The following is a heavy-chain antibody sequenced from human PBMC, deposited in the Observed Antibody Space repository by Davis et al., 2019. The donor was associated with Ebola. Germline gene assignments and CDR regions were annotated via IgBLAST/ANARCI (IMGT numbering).Heavy chain of an antibody. Sequence: SETLSLTCSVSGDSISSYYWNWIRQPPGKGLEWVGCIHNGGSPIYNPSLKSRVTLSVDRSTNQFFLKLTSVTAADTAVYYCARGNYGDYIVLYYYNMDVWGQGTTVTVSS. J-gene: IGHJ6*02. CDR3: ARGNYGDYIVLYYYNMDV. CDR2: IHNGGSP. CDR1: GDSISSYY. V-gene: IGHV4-59*12. D-gene: IGHD4-17*01.